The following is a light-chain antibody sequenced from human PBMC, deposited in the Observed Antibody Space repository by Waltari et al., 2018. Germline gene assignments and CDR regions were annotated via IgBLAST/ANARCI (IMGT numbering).Light chain of an antibody. J-gene: IGLJ3*02. Sequence: QSALTQPASVSGSPGQSITISCTGTSSDVGGYNYVSWYQQHPGKAPKLMIFDVSNRPSGVSNRFSGSKSGHTASLTISGLQAEDEADYYCSSYISSSTLEVFGGGTRLTVL. CDR1: SSDVGGYNY. CDR2: DVS. V-gene: IGLV2-14*03. CDR3: SSYISSSTLEV.